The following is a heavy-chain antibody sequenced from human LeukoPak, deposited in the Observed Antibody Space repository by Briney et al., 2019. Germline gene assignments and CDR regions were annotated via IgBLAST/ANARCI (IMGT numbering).Heavy chain of an antibody. J-gene: IGHJ6*02. V-gene: IGHV3-11*01. CDR3: ARDHIVVVPAGRGYYYGMDV. CDR2: ISSSGSTI. D-gene: IGHD2-2*01. CDR1: GFTFSDYY. Sequence: GGSLRLSCAASGFTFSDYYMSWIRQAPGKGLEWVSYISSSGSTIYYADSVKGRFTISRDNAKNSLYLQMNSLRAEDTAVYYCARDHIVVVPAGRGYYYGMDVWGQGTTVTVSS.